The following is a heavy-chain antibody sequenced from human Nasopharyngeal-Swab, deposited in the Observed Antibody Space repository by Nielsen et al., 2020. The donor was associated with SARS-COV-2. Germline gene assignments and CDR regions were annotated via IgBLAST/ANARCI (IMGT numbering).Heavy chain of an antibody. D-gene: IGHD2-2*01. Sequence: SETLSLTCAVYGGSFSGYYWSWIRQPPGKGLEWIGEINHSGSTNYNPSLKSRVTISVDTSKNQFSLKLSSVTAADTAVYYCARGLTDIVVVPAPSPFDPWGQGTLVTVSS. CDR3: ARGLTDIVVVPAPSPFDP. CDR2: INHSGST. V-gene: IGHV4-34*01. CDR1: GGSFSGYY. J-gene: IGHJ5*02.